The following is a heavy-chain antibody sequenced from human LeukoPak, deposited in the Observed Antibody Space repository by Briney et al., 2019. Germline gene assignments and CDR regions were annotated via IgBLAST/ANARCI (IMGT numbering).Heavy chain of an antibody. V-gene: IGHV3-30*04. CDR2: ISYDGSNK. CDR3: AKQKPTNYDFWSGYWFDY. Sequence: PGGSLRLSCAASGFTFSSYAMHWVRQAPGKGLEWVAVISYDGSNKYYADSVKGRFTISRDNSKNTLYLQMNSLRAEDTAVYYCAKQKPTNYDFWSGYWFDYWGQGTLVTVSS. CDR1: GFTFSSYA. D-gene: IGHD3-3*01. J-gene: IGHJ4*02.